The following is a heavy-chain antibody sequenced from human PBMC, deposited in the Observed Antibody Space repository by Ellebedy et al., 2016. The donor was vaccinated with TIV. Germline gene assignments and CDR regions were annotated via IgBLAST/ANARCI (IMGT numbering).Heavy chain of an antibody. CDR2: IYYSGST. J-gene: IGHJ2*01. Sequence: LRLXXTVSGGSISSGGYYWSWIRQHPGKGLEWIGYIYYSGSTYYNPSLKSRVTISVDTSKNQFSLKLSSVTAADTAVYYCARAHYDFWSGPAWYFDLWGRGTLVTVSS. D-gene: IGHD3-3*01. V-gene: IGHV4-31*03. CDR3: ARAHYDFWSGPAWYFDL. CDR1: GGSISSGGYY.